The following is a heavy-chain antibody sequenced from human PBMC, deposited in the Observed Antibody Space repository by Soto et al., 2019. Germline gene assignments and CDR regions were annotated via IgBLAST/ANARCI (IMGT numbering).Heavy chain of an antibody. CDR2: IIPIFGTA. D-gene: IGHD5-12*01. CDR1: GGTFSSYA. CDR3: ARASGYEGNYYYYGMDV. Sequence: SVKVSCKASGGTFSSYAISWVRQAPGQGLEWMGGIIPIFGTANYAQKFQGRVTITRDTSASTAYMELSSLRSEDTAVYYCARASGYEGNYYYYGMDVWGQGTTVTVSS. J-gene: IGHJ6*02. V-gene: IGHV1-69*05.